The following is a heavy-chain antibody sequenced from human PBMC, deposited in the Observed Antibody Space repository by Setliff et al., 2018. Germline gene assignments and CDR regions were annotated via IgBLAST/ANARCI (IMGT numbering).Heavy chain of an antibody. CDR2: INHRGST. V-gene: IGHV4-38-2*01. D-gene: IGHD5-18*01. J-gene: IGHJ4*02. CDR3: ARLPPLHTPMALTFDY. Sequence: SETLSLTCAVSGFSISSDYYWTWIRQPPGKGLEWVGEINHRGSTTYNPSLKSRVTISLDTSKNQFSLKLSSVTAADTAVYYCARLPPLHTPMALTFDYWGQGILVTVSS. CDR1: GFSISSDYY.